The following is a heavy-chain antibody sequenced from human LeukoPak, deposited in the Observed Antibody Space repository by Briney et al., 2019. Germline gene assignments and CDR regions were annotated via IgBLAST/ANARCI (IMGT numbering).Heavy chain of an antibody. V-gene: IGHV4-59*01. Sequence: PSETLSPTCTVSGDSISSYYWSWIRQPPGKGLEWIGYIYHSGSTNYNPSLKSRVTISADTSKDQFSLKLASVTAADTAVYYCATGHSSTWYYFDYWGQGTLVTVSS. CDR1: GDSISSYY. CDR3: ATGHSSTWYYFDY. D-gene: IGHD6-13*01. J-gene: IGHJ4*02. CDR2: IYHSGST.